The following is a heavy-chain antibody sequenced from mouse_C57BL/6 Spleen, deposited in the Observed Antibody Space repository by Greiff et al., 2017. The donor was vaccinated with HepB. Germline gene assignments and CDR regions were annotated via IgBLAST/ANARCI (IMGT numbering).Heavy chain of an antibody. CDR2: INPSSGYT. D-gene: IGHD4-1*01. J-gene: IGHJ4*01. V-gene: IGHV1-4*01. Sequence: QVQLQQSGAELARPGASVKMSCKASGYTFTSYTMHWVKQRPGQGLEWIGYINPSSGYTKYNQKFKDKATLTADKSSSTAYMQLSSLTSEDSAVYYCARSLGRDAMDYWGQGTSVTVSS. CDR1: GYTFTSYT. CDR3: ARSLGRDAMDY.